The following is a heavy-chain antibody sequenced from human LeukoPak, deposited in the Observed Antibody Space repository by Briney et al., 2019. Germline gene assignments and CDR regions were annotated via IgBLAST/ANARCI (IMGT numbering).Heavy chain of an antibody. J-gene: IGHJ3*02. CDR1: GGSFSGYY. CDR2: VNHSGST. CDR3: EVGQGYDILTGLRDAFDI. Sequence: SETLSLTCAVYGGSFSGYYWSWIRQPPGKGLEWIGDVNHSGSTNYNPSLKSRVTISVDTSKNQFSLKLSSVTAADTAVYYCEVGQGYDILTGLRDAFDIWGQGTMVTVSS. V-gene: IGHV4-34*01. D-gene: IGHD3-9*01.